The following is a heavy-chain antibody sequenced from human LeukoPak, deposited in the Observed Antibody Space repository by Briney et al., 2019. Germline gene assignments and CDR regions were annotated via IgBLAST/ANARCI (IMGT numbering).Heavy chain of an antibody. CDR1: GFTYSSYW. CDR3: ARVRNEKSSSFFDY. Sequence: GGSLRLSCAASGFTYSSYWEICVRESPGKGLEWLNNIKQDGSEKYYVDSVKGRFTISRDNAKNSLYLQMNSLRAEDTAVYYCARVRNEKSSSFFDYWGQGTLVTVSS. J-gene: IGHJ4*02. CDR2: IKQDGSEK. D-gene: IGHD6-13*01. V-gene: IGHV3-7*01.